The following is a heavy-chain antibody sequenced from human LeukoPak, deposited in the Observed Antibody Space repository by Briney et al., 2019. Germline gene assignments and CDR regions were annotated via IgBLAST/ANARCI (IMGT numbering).Heavy chain of an antibody. CDR3: ARGGCSGGSCYSGFDS. V-gene: IGHV3-21*01. D-gene: IGHD2-15*01. Sequence: PGGSLRLSCAASGFIFSTYSMNWVRQAPGKGLEWVSSISSSSTYIYYADSVKGRFTISRDNAKNSLYLQMSSLRAEDTAVYYCARGGCSGGSCYSGFDSWGQGTLVPVSS. CDR1: GFIFSTYS. CDR2: ISSSSTYI. J-gene: IGHJ4*02.